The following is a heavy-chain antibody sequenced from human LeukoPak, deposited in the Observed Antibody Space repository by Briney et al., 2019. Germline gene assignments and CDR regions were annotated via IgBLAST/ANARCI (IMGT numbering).Heavy chain of an antibody. J-gene: IGHJ4*02. CDR2: INNDGSSA. CDR3: ARDYGFDY. V-gene: IGHV3-74*01. D-gene: IGHD3-10*01. Sequence: PGGSLRLSCAASGFTFNNYWIHWVRQVPGKGLVWVSRINNDGSSACYVDSVKGRFTISRDNAKNTLFLQMNSLRAEDTAVYYCARDYGFDYWGQGTLVTVSS. CDR1: GFTFNNYW.